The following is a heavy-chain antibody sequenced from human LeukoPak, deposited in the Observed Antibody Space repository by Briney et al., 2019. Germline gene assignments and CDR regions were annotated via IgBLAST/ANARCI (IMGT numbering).Heavy chain of an antibody. V-gene: IGHV3-33*01. Sequence: GGSLRLSCAASGFNFSNYAMHWVRQVPGKGLEWVAVIWYDGSTKFYANYVKGRFTVSRDNSKNTLYLQMNILRPEDTAIYYCARDSGFGELVTYYFDYWGQGTPVTVSS. CDR3: ARDSGFGELVTYYFDY. D-gene: IGHD3-10*01. CDR2: IWYDGSTK. CDR1: GFNFSNYA. J-gene: IGHJ4*02.